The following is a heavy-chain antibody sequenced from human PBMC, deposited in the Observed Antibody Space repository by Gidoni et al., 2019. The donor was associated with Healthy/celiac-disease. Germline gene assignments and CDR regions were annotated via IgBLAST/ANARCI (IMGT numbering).Heavy chain of an antibody. CDR2: ISSNGGST. CDR3: ARAGGDSSGYGEYWFDP. V-gene: IGHV3-64*01. Sequence: EVQLVESGGGLVQPGGSLRLSCSASGFTFSSYSMHWVRQAPGKGLEYVSAISSNGGSTYYANSVKGRFTISRDNSKNTLYLQMGSLRAEDMAVYYCARAGGDSSGYGEYWFDPWGQGTLVTVSS. D-gene: IGHD3-22*01. J-gene: IGHJ5*02. CDR1: GFTFSSYS.